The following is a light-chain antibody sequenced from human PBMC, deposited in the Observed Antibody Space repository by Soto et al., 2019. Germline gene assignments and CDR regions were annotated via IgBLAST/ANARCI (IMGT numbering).Light chain of an antibody. CDR2: GAS. Sequence: EIVLTQSPGTLSLSPGERAIVSCRASQTIKSNYLAWYQQRPGLAPRLLIYGASSRATGLPDRFSGSGSGTDFTLTISRLEPDDFAVYYCHQYATSSWTFGQGTKVEIK. V-gene: IGKV3-20*01. CDR1: QTIKSNY. J-gene: IGKJ1*01. CDR3: HQYATSSWT.